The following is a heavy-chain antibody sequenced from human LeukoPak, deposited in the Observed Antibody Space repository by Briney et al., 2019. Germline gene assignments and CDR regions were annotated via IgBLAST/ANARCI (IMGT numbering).Heavy chain of an antibody. CDR3: AKGVRIIVGATPFDY. Sequence: GGSLRLSCAASGFTFSTYGMHWVRQAPGKGLEWVAFIRYDGSNKYYPDSVKGRFTISRDNSKNTLYLQMNSLRAEDTAVYYCAKGVRIIVGATPFDYWGQGTLVTVSS. CDR2: IRYDGSNK. D-gene: IGHD1-26*01. CDR1: GFTFSTYG. V-gene: IGHV3-30*02. J-gene: IGHJ4*02.